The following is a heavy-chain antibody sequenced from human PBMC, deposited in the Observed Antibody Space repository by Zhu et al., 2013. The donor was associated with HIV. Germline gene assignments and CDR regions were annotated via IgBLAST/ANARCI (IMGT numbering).Heavy chain of an antibody. V-gene: IGHV1-2*02. CDR2: INPNSGAT. Sequence: QVQLVQSGAEVKKPGASVKVSCKASGYTFTDYYMFWVRQAPGQGLEWMGWINPNSGATHFERKFQGRVTMTSDTSISTAYLELSRLKSDDTAVYYCARGGTGRDAFFRRWGQGTLITVSS. CDR3: ARGGTGRDAFFRR. D-gene: IGHD2-2*01. J-gene: IGHJ4*02. CDR1: GYTFTDYY.